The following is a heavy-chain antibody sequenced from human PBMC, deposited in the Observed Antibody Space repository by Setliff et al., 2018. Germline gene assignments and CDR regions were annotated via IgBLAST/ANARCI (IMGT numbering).Heavy chain of an antibody. V-gene: IGHV1-2*02. Sequence: ASVKVSCKASGYTFAGYYLHWVRQAPGQGLQWMGWINPNTGETDYAPRFQGRVTMTRDTSSSTIYMEVNSLASDDTAVYFCAKQGDLAFDYWGQGTQVTVSS. CDR1: GYTFAGYY. D-gene: IGHD3-16*01. J-gene: IGHJ4*02. CDR3: AKQGDLAFDY. CDR2: INPNTGET.